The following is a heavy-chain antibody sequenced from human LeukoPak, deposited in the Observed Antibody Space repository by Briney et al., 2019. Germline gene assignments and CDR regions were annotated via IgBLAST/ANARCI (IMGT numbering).Heavy chain of an antibody. D-gene: IGHD3-10*01. V-gene: IGHV3-15*01. J-gene: IGHJ4*02. CDR1: GFTFSNAW. CDR2: IKSKTDGGTT. Sequence: GGSLRLSCAASGFTFSNAWMSWVRQAPGKGLEWVGRIKSKTDGGTTDYAAPVKGRFTISRDDSKNTLYLQMNSLKTEDTAVYYCYSAGSRSLLIFDYWGQGTLVTVSS. CDR3: YSAGSRSLLIFDY.